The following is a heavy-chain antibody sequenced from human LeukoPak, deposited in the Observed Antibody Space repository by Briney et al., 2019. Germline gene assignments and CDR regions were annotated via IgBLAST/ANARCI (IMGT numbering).Heavy chain of an antibody. Sequence: GGSLRLSCAASGFTVSSTFMSWVRQAPGKGSEWVSVIYTGGTTYYADSVKGRFTISRDSSNNTLHLQMNNLRADDTAVYYCTSGGWLQYDYWGQGTLVIVSS. CDR2: IYTGGTT. D-gene: IGHD5-24*01. CDR1: GFTVSSTF. V-gene: IGHV3-66*01. J-gene: IGHJ4*02. CDR3: TSGGWLQYDY.